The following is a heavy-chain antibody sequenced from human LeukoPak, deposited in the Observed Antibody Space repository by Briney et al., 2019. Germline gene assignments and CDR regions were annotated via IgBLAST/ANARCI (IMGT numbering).Heavy chain of an antibody. D-gene: IGHD6-13*01. CDR2: PYSDAST. CDR1: VLTFSSNY. Sequence: GVSLRLSCAVSVLTFSSNYMSCVRHAPGKGVEWVSTPYSDASTYYADSVKGRFTISRDNSKNTLYLQMSRLRAEDTAVYYCARDGYSNSWFVLWGQGSLVTVSS. J-gene: IGHJ4*02. CDR3: ARDGYSNSWFVL. V-gene: IGHV3-53*01.